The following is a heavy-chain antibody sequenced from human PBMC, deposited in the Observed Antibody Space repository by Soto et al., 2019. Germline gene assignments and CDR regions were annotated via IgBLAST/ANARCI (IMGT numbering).Heavy chain of an antibody. J-gene: IGHJ6*02. CDR1: GYTFTSYG. CDR3: ARFSGGSYNTYYFYYGMDV. V-gene: IGHV1-18*01. CDR2: ISAYNGNT. Sequence: GASVKVSCKASGYTFTSYGISWVRQAPGQGLGWMGWISAYNGNTKYAQDLQGRVTMTTDTSTSTAYMELRSLRSDDTAVYYCARFSGGSYNTYYFYYGMDVWGQGTTVTVSS. D-gene: IGHD2-15*01.